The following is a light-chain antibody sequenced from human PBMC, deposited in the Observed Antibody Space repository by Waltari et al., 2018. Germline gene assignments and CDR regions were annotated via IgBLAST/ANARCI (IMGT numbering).Light chain of an antibody. CDR3: QQRSDWPLT. J-gene: IGKJ4*01. CDR2: DAS. CDR1: QSFNNY. V-gene: IGKV3-11*01. Sequence: EIMLTQSPATLSLSPGERATLSCRASQSFNNYLAWYQQKPGQAPRLLIYDASNRATGIPARFSGSGSGTDFTLTISGLEPEDFAVYYCQQRSDWPLTFGGGTKVEIK.